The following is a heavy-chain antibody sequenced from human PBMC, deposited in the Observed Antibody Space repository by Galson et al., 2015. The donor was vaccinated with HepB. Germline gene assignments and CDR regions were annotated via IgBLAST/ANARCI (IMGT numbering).Heavy chain of an antibody. J-gene: IGHJ4*01. V-gene: IGHV3-43*01. CDR2: ITWDGTT. Sequence: CATSGFTFDEYTMHWVRQTPRRGLEWVSLITWDGTTYYADSVKGRFTISRDNSKNSLYLQMNSLRNEDTALYYCAKDSGASGTYYNPLDYWGHGTLVTVSS. CDR1: GFTFDEYT. CDR3: AKDSGASGTYYNPLDY. D-gene: IGHD3-10*01.